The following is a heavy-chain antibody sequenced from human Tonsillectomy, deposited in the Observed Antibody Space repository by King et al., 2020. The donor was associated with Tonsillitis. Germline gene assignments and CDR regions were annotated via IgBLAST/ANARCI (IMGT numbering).Heavy chain of an antibody. CDR2: VSFSGYT. CDR3: ARGVTAAILEAFDI. CDR1: GGFISSYY. Sequence: QLQESGPGLVKPSETLSLTCTVSGGFISSYYWSWIRHPPGEGLEWVGYVSFSGYTTYNPSLKSRVTISVDTSKNPFSLKVSSVTAADTAVYYCARGVTAAILEAFDIWGQGTMVTVSS. J-gene: IGHJ3*02. D-gene: IGHD2-2*02. V-gene: IGHV4-59*01.